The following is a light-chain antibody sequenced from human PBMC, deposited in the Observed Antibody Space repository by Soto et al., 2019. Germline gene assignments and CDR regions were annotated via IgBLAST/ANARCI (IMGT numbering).Light chain of an antibody. CDR1: QRVSSN. Sequence: EIVMTQSPATLSVSPGERATLSCRASQRVSSNLAWYQQKPGQAPRLLISDTSTRATGIPARFSGSGSGTEFTLAISSLQSEDFAVYYCQQYHNSPLTFGGGTKVEIK. CDR3: QQYHNSPLT. V-gene: IGKV3-15*01. J-gene: IGKJ4*01. CDR2: DTS.